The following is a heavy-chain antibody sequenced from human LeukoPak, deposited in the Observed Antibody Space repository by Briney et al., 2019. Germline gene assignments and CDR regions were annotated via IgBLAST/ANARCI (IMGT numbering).Heavy chain of an antibody. V-gene: IGHV3-49*04. D-gene: IGHD3-22*01. J-gene: IGHJ4*02. Sequence: GGSLRLSCAASGFTFSSYAMSWVRQAPGKGLEWVGFIRSKAYGGTAEYAASVKGRFTISRDDSKYIAYLQMNSLKTEDTAVYYCTRGGYYDSSGHPYFDYWGQGTLVTVSS. CDR3: TRGGYYDSSGHPYFDY. CDR2: IRSKAYGGTA. CDR1: GFTFSSYA.